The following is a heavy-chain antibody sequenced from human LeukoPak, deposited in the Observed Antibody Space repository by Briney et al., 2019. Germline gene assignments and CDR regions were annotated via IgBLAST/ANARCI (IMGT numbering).Heavy chain of an antibody. J-gene: IGHJ4*02. CDR1: GFTFSNYA. Sequence: GRSLRLSCAASGFTFSNYAMSWVRQAPGKGLEWVSSINPSGGTTFYADSVKGRFTISRDNSKNTLYLHVNSLRAEDTAVYYCAKRPTYFDFWGQGTLVTVSS. CDR2: INPSGGTT. V-gene: IGHV3-23*01. CDR3: AKRPTYFDF.